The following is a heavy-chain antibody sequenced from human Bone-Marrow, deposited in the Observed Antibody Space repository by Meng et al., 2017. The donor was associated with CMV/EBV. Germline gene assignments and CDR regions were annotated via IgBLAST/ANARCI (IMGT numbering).Heavy chain of an antibody. CDR1: GYTFTSYY. J-gene: IGHJ4*02. CDR2: INPSGGST. D-gene: IGHD2-2*01. Sequence: ASVKVSCKASGYTFTSYYMHWVRQAPGQGLEWMGIINPSGGSTSYAQKFQGRVTMTRDTSTSTVYMELSSLRSEDTAVYYCAKVSIVVVPAAQSGDDYWGQGTLVTVSS. V-gene: IGHV1-46*01. CDR3: AKVSIVVVPAAQSGDDY.